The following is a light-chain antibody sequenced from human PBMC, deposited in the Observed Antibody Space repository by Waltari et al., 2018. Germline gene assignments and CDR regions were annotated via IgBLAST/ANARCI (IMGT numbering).Light chain of an antibody. J-gene: IGKJ2*01. CDR2: LGS. Sequence: DIVLTQSPLSLTVAPAEPASISCRATQSLLYSKGYNHLEWYLQKLWQSPQLLFDLGSNRASGVPDRFSGSGSGTDFTLKISRVEAEDGGVYYCMQALQTPYTFGQGTKLEIK. CDR1: QSLLYSKGYNH. V-gene: IGKV2-28*01. CDR3: MQALQTPYT.